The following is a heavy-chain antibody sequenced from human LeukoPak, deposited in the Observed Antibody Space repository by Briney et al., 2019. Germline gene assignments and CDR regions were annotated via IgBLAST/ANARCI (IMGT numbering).Heavy chain of an antibody. J-gene: IGHJ6*02. CDR2: ISYDGSNK. CDR3: ARDRSYCSSTSCFSYYYYGMDV. CDR1: GFTFSSYG. D-gene: IGHD2-2*01. Sequence: PGGSLRLSCAASGFTFSSYGMHWVRQAPGKGLECVAVISYDGSNKYYADSVKGRFTISRDNSKNALYLQMNSLRAEDTAVYYCARDRSYCSSTSCFSYYYYGMDVWGQGTTVTVSS. V-gene: IGHV3-30*03.